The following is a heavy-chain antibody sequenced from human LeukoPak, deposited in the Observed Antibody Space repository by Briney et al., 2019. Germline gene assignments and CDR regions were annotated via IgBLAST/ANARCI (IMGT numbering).Heavy chain of an antibody. V-gene: IGHV1-2*06. CDR1: GYTFTGYY. J-gene: IGHJ4*02. Sequence: ASVKVSCKASGYTFTGYYMHWVRQAPGQGLEWMGRINPNSGGTNYAQKFQGRVTMTRDTSTSTVYMELSSLRSEDTAMYYCARGKVVAATRGIDYWGQGTLVTVSS. CDR3: ARGKVVAATRGIDY. CDR2: INPNSGGT. D-gene: IGHD2-15*01.